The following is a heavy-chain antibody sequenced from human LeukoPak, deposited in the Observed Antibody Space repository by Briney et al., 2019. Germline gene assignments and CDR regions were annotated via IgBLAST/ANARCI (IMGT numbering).Heavy chain of an antibody. CDR2: IIPVFGTA. D-gene: IGHD3-22*01. Sequence: ASVKVFCKASGGTFSSYAISWVRQAPGQGLEWMGGIIPVFGTANYAQKFQGRVTITADESTSTAYMELSSLRSEDTAVYYCARDGYYDSSGYYSAGPFDYWGQGTLVTVSS. CDR3: ARDGYYDSSGYYSAGPFDY. CDR1: GGTFSSYA. V-gene: IGHV1-69*13. J-gene: IGHJ4*02.